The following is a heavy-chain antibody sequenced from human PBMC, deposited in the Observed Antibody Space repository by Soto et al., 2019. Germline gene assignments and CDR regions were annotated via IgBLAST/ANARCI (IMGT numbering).Heavy chain of an antibody. J-gene: IGHJ4*02. D-gene: IGHD6-13*01. CDR3: ARDCARQLVEYYFDY. V-gene: IGHV3-30-3*01. CDR2: ISYDGSNK. CDR1: GFTFSSYA. Sequence: QVQLVESGGGVVQPGRSLRLSCAASGFTFSSYAMHWVRQAPGKGLEWGAVISYDGSNKYYADSVKGRFTISRDNSKNTLYLQMNSLRAEDTAVYYCARDCARQLVEYYFDYWGQGTLVTVSS.